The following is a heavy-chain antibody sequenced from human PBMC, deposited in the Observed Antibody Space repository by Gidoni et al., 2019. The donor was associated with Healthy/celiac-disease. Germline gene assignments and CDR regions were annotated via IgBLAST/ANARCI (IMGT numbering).Heavy chain of an antibody. CDR2: ISAYNGNT. Sequence: QVQLVQSGAEVKKPGASVKVSCKASGYTFTSYGISWVRQAPGQGLEWMGWISAYNGNTNYAQKLQGRVTMTTDTSTSTAYMELRSLRSDDTAVYYCAREALGILYSGRPGAFDIWGQGTMVTVSS. CDR3: AREALGILYSGRPGAFDI. CDR1: GYTFTSYG. J-gene: IGHJ3*02. D-gene: IGHD2-8*01. V-gene: IGHV1-18*04.